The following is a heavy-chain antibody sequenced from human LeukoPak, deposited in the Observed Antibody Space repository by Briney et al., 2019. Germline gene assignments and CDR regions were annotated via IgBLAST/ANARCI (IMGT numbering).Heavy chain of an antibody. Sequence: GGSLRLSCAASGFTFSSYAMSWARQAPGKGLEWVSAISGSGDSTFYADSVKGRFTISRDNSKNTLYLQMNSLRAEDTAVYYCAREGADIVVKGYMDVWGKGTTVTVSS. CDR3: AREGADIVVKGYMDV. CDR1: GFTFSSYA. V-gene: IGHV3-23*01. D-gene: IGHD2-15*01. CDR2: ISGSGDST. J-gene: IGHJ6*03.